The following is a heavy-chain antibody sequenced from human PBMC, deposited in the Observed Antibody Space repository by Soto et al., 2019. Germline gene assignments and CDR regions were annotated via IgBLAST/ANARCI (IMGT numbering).Heavy chain of an antibody. V-gene: IGHV4-59*01. CDR1: GGPISSYY. D-gene: IGHD3-16*01. J-gene: IGHJ4*02. CDR2: IYYSGST. CDR3: ARVLYYGHFDY. Sequence: SETLSLTCTVSGGPISSYYWSWTWQSPGKGLEWFGYIYYSGSTNYNPSLNSRVTISLDTSKNQFSLKLSSVTAADTAVYYCARVLYYGHFDYWGQGTLVTVSS.